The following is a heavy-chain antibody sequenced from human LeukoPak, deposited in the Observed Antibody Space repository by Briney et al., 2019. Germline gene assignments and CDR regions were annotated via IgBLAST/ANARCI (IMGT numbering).Heavy chain of an antibody. J-gene: IGHJ5*02. Sequence: SETLSLTCTVSGGSISSSSYYWGWTRQPPGKGLEWIGSIYYSGSTYYNPSLKSRVTISVDTSKNQFSLKLSSVTAADTAVYYCARFGYCSSTSCYARIPNWFDPWGQGTLVTVSS. CDR2: IYYSGST. CDR3: ARFGYCSSTSCYARIPNWFDP. V-gene: IGHV4-39*01. CDR1: GGSISSSSYY. D-gene: IGHD2-2*03.